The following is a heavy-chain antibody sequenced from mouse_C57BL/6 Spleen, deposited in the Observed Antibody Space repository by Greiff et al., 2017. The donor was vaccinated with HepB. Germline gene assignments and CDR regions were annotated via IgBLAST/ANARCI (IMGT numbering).Heavy chain of an antibody. J-gene: IGHJ2*01. Sequence: EVKLVDSGGGLVKPGGSLKLSCAASGFTFSSYAMSWVRQTPEKRLEWVATISDGGSYTYYPDNVKGRFTISRDNAKNNLYLQMSHLKSEDTAMYYCARSYYYGSRYYFDYWGQGTTLTVSS. CDR3: ARSYYYGSRYYFDY. D-gene: IGHD1-1*01. CDR2: ISDGGSYT. V-gene: IGHV5-4*03. CDR1: GFTFSSYA.